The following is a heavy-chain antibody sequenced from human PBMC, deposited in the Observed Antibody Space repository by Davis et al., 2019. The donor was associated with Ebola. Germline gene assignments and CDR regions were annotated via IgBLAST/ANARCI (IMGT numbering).Heavy chain of an antibody. CDR2: ISSSSSDR. D-gene: IGHD1-26*01. Sequence: GESLKISCAASGFTFSSYWMHWVRQAPGKGLEWVSSISSSSSDRRYADSVKGRFTISRDNAKKTLYLQMNSLRAEDTAIYYCVRDAVVKGYQELLRPRCMDVWGQGTTVIVSS. J-gene: IGHJ6*02. CDR1: GFTFSSYW. V-gene: IGHV3-21*01. CDR3: VRDAVVKGYQELLRPRCMDV.